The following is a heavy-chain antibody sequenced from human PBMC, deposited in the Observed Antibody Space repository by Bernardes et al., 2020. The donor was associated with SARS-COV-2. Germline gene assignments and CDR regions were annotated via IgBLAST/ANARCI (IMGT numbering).Heavy chain of an antibody. Sequence: SETLSLTCAVYGGSFSGYYWSWIRQPPGKGLEWIGEIIHGGSPNYNPSLKSRVTISVDMSKAQLSLKLSSVTAADTAVYYCARVPPDGYNYDYWGQGTLVTVSS. V-gene: IGHV4-34*12. CDR1: GGSFSGYY. D-gene: IGHD5-12*01. J-gene: IGHJ4*02. CDR2: IIHGGSP. CDR3: ARVPPDGYNYDY.